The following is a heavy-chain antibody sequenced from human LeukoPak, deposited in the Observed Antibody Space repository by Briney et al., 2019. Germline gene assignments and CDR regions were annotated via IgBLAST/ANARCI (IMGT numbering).Heavy chain of an antibody. CDR3: ARAGYGGNPVDY. D-gene: IGHD4-23*01. Sequence: ASVKVSCKASGYTFTSYYMHWVRQAPGQGLEWMGIINPSGGSTSYAQKFQGRVTMTRDMSTSTVYMELSSLRSDDTAVYYCARAGYGGNPVDYWGQGTLVTVSS. CDR1: GYTFTSYY. V-gene: IGHV1-46*01. J-gene: IGHJ4*02. CDR2: INPSGGST.